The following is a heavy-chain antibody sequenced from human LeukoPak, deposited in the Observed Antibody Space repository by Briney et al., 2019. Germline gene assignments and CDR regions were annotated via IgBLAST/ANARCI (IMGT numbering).Heavy chain of an antibody. CDR2: ISWNSGSI. D-gene: IGHD3-9*01. Sequence: GGSLRLSCAASGFTFDDYAMHWVRQAPGKCLEWVSGISWNSGSIGYADSVKGRFTISRDNAKNSLYLQMNSLRAEDTALYYCAKAPHYDILTPIGYWGQGTLVTVSS. CDR3: AKAPHYDILTPIGY. J-gene: IGHJ4*02. V-gene: IGHV3-9*01. CDR1: GFTFDDYA.